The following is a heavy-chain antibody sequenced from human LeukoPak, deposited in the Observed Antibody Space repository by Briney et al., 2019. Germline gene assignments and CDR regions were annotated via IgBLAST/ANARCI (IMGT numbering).Heavy chain of an antibody. Sequence: GGSLRLSCAASGFTFSSYSMNWVRQAPGKGLEWVSSISSSSSYIYYADSVKGRFTISRDNAKNSLYLQMNSLRAEDTAVYYCAREEGYCSSTSCYSPDIQRSYYFDYWGQGTLVTVSS. V-gene: IGHV3-21*01. CDR1: GFTFSSYS. CDR3: AREEGYCSSTSCYSPDIQRSYYFDY. CDR2: ISSSSSYI. D-gene: IGHD2-2*01. J-gene: IGHJ4*02.